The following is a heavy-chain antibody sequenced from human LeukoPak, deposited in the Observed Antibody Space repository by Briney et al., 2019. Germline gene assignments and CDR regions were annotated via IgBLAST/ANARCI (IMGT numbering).Heavy chain of an antibody. D-gene: IGHD6-19*01. CDR1: GFTFSSYS. Sequence: GGSLRLSCAASGFTFSSYSMNWVRQAPGKGLEWVSSISSSSSYTYYADSVKGRFTISRDNAKNSLYLQMNSLRAEDTAVYYCASQGSSGSPSYWGQGTLVTISS. V-gene: IGHV3-21*01. CDR2: ISSSSSYT. J-gene: IGHJ4*02. CDR3: ASQGSSGSPSY.